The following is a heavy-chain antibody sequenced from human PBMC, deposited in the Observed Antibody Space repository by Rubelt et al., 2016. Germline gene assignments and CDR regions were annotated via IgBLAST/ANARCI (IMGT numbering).Heavy chain of an antibody. CDR3: ARCSRQLVLDGFDY. V-gene: IGHV3-7*01. J-gene: IGHJ4*02. CDR1: GFTFSNYW. CDR2: IKQDGSEK. D-gene: IGHD6-13*01. Sequence: EVHLVESGGGLVQPGGSLRLSCAASGFTFSNYWMSWVRQAPGKGLEWVANIKQDGSEKYYVDSVKGRFTISRDNAKNSLYLRMNSLRAEDTAGYYCARCSRQLVLDGFDYWGQGTLVTVSS.